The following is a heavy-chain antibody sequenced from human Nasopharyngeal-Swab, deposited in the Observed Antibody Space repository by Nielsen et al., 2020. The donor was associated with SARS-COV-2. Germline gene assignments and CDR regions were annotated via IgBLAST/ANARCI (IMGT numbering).Heavy chain of an antibody. J-gene: IGHJ5*02. D-gene: IGHD4-17*01. Sequence: GESLKISCVASGVIFSKYWMHWVRQAPGKGLVWVSRVNEDGSRTDYADSVRGRFTISRDNARNTLYLQMNSLRAEDTAVYYCAKVGNDYGDYWFDPWGQGTLVTVSS. CDR3: AKVGNDYGDYWFDP. V-gene: IGHV3-74*01. CDR2: VNEDGSRT. CDR1: GVIFSKYW.